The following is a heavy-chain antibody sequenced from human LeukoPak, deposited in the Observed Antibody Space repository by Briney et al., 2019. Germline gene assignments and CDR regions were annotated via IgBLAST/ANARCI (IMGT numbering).Heavy chain of an antibody. J-gene: IGHJ5*02. Sequence: SETLSLTCTVSGDSISTSNSYWGWIRQPPGKGLEWIGSIYYSGNTYYNASLKSRVTISVDTSKNQFSLKLSSVTAADTAVYYCARVRETWGYCSSTSCYAGANWFDPWGQGTLVTVSS. CDR1: GDSISTSNSY. CDR2: IYYSGNT. D-gene: IGHD2-2*01. V-gene: IGHV4-39*07. CDR3: ARVRETWGYCSSTSCYAGANWFDP.